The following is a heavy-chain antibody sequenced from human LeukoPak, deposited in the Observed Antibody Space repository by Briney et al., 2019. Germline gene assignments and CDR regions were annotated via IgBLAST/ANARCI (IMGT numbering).Heavy chain of an antibody. CDR3: ARTQDCSGGSCYPNWFDP. D-gene: IGHD2-15*01. J-gene: IGHJ5*02. CDR1: GGSISSYY. CDR2: IYYSGST. Sequence: PSETLSLTCTVSGGSISSYYWSWIRQPPGKGLEWIGYIYYSGSTNYNPSLKSRVTISVDTSKNQFSLKLSSVTAADTAVYYCARTQDCSGGSCYPNWFDPWGQGTLVTVSS. V-gene: IGHV4-59*01.